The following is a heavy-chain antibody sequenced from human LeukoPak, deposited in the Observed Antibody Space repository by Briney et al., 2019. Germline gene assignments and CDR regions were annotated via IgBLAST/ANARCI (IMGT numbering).Heavy chain of an antibody. V-gene: IGHV3-30*02. CDR2: IRYDGSNK. D-gene: IGHD6-19*01. J-gene: IGHJ4*02. Sequence: PGGSLRLSCAASGFTFSSYAMHWVRQAPGKGLEWVAFIRYDGSNKYYADSVKGRFTISRDNSKNTLYLQMNSLRAEDTAVYYCARDRAIAVAGTGCDYWGQGTLVTVSS. CDR3: ARDRAIAVAGTGCDY. CDR1: GFTFSSYA.